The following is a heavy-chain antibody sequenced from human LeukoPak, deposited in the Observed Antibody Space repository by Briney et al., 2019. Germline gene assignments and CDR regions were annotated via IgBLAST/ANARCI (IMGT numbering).Heavy chain of an antibody. V-gene: IGHV1-3*01. J-gene: IGHJ4*02. CDR1: GCTFTSYA. CDR3: ARKPYYYGSGSYFDY. Sequence: ASVKVSCKASGCTFTSYAMHWVRQAPGQRLEWMGWINAGNGNTKYSQKFQGRVTITRDTSASTAYMELSSLRSEDTAVYYCARKPYYYGSGSYFDYWGQGTLVTVSS. D-gene: IGHD3-10*01. CDR2: INAGNGNT.